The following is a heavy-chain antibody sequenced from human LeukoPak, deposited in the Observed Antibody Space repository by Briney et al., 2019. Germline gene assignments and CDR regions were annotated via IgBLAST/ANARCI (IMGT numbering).Heavy chain of an antibody. CDR3: ARLPLIATPRGGFDP. V-gene: IGHV4-59*08. CDR1: GGSISSYY. J-gene: IGHJ5*02. Sequence: SETLSLTCTVSGGSISSYYRSWIRQTPGKGLERIGYVYDTGATNYNPSPKSGFTISIDTSKNQFSLYLSSVTAAHRAVYYCARLPLIATPRGGFDPWGQGTLVTVSS. CDR2: VYDTGAT. D-gene: IGHD1-14*01.